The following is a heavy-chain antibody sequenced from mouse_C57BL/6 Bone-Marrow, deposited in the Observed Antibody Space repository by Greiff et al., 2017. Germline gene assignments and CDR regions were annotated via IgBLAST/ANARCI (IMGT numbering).Heavy chain of an antibody. CDR1: GFTFSDYY. CDR3: ARLYYGSRYYFDY. V-gene: IGHV5-12*01. CDR2: ISNGGGST. Sequence: DVKLVESGGGLVQPGGSLKLSCAASGFTFSDYYMYWVRQTPEKRLEWVAYISNGGGSTYYPDTVKGRFTISRDNAKNTLYLQMSRLKSEDTAMYYCARLYYGSRYYFDYWGQGTTLTVSS. J-gene: IGHJ2*01. D-gene: IGHD1-1*01.